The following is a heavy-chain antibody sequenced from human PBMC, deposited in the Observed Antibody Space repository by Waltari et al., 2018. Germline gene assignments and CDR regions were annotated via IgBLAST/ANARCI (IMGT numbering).Heavy chain of an antibody. Sequence: QLQLQQSGPGLVKPSASLSLTCGVSGDSMSENYWWSWVRQSPGKGLEWVGEIHRSGRTYYNPSLESRVSVSMDTSNNKFFLKLSSAIAADTAVYYCARDRGRGLYFDSWGQGTLGTVSP. J-gene: IGHJ4*02. V-gene: IGHV4-4*02. CDR2: IHRSGRT. D-gene: IGHD2-15*01. CDR3: ARDRGRGLYFDS. CDR1: GDSMSENYW.